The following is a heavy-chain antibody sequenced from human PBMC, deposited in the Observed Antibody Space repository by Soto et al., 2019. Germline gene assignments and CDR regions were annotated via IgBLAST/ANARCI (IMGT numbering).Heavy chain of an antibody. CDR1: GDSLSTVDYF. D-gene: IGHD2-15*01. J-gene: IGHJ5*01. CDR3: ARGRYCLTGRCFPNWFDS. V-gene: IGHV4-30-4*01. CDR2: LYKSATT. Sequence: SETLSPTCSVSGDSLSTVDYFWAWIRQPPGHALEYIGYLYKSATTYYNPSFESRVAISLDTSKSQFSLNVTSVTAADTAVYFCARGRYCLTGRCFPNWFDSWGQGTLVTVSS.